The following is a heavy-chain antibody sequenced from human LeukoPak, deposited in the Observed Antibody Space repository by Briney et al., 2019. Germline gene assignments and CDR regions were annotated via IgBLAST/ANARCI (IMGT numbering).Heavy chain of an antibody. J-gene: IGHJ4*02. Sequence: SGGSLRLSCAASGFTFSSYAMNWVRRAPGKGLEWVSAIFDAGNTHYADSVKGRFTISRDNSKNTLYLQMNSLRVEDTAVYYCAKDPGYWGQGTLVTVSS. CDR2: IFDAGNT. CDR1: GFTFSSYA. V-gene: IGHV3-23*01. CDR3: AKDPGY.